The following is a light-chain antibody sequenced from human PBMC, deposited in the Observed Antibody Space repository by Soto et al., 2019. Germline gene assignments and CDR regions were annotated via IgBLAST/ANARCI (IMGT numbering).Light chain of an antibody. CDR1: QTVNNN. Sequence: EIVLTQSPATLSLSPGEGVTLSCRASQTVNNNFLAWYQQKPGQAPRLLIYDTSNRATGIPARFSGSGSGTDFTLTISSLEPADFAVYYCQQRGNWPPGFTFGPGTKVDIK. CDR2: DTS. V-gene: IGKV3-11*01. CDR3: QQRGNWPPGFT. J-gene: IGKJ3*01.